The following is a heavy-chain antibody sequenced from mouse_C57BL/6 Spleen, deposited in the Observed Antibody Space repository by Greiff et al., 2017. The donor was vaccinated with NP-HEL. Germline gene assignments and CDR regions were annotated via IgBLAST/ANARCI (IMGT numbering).Heavy chain of an antibody. CDR1: GYAFSSSW. J-gene: IGHJ2*01. CDR2: IYPGDGDT. CDR3: ARHYFDY. Sequence: SGPELVKPGASVKISCKASGYAFSSSWMNWVKQRPGKGLEWIGRIYPGDGDTNYNGKFKGKATLTADKSSSTAYMQLSSLTSEDSAVYFCARHYFDYWGQGTTLTVSS. V-gene: IGHV1-82*01.